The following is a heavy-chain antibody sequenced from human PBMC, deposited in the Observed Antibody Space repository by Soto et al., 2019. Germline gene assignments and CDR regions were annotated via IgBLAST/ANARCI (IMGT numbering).Heavy chain of an antibody. Sequence: QVQLVQSGAEVKKPGSSVKVSCKASGGTFSSYAISWVRQAPGQGLEWMGGIIPIFGTANYAQKFQGRVTITADESTSTAYIELGSLRAEDTAVYYCASGSLVEMAKSFPFDYWGQGTLVTVSS. CDR3: ASGSLVEMAKSFPFDY. V-gene: IGHV1-69*12. J-gene: IGHJ4*02. CDR1: GGTFSSYA. D-gene: IGHD3-10*01. CDR2: IIPIFGTA.